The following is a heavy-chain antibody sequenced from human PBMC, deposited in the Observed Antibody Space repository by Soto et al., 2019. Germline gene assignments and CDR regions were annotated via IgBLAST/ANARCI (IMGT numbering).Heavy chain of an antibody. Sequence: PGGSLRLSCAASGFTFSSYGMHWVRQAPGKGLEWVAVIWYDGSNKYYADSVKGRFTISRDNSKNTLYLQMNSLRAEDTAVYYCARSDSSGYHAFDIWGQGTMVTVSS. V-gene: IGHV3-33*01. CDR2: IWYDGSNK. D-gene: IGHD3-22*01. CDR1: GFTFSSYG. CDR3: ARSDSSGYHAFDI. J-gene: IGHJ3*02.